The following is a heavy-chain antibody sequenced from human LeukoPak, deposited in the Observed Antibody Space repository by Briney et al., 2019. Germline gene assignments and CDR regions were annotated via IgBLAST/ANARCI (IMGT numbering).Heavy chain of an antibody. Sequence: SETLSLTCTVSGGSISSGGYYWSWIRQHPGRGLEWIGYIYYSGSTYYNPSLKSRVTISVDTSKNQFSLKLSSVTAADTAVYYCAREGYYYDSSGYPWGQGTLVTVSS. CDR1: GGSISSGGYY. CDR3: AREGYYYDSSGYP. V-gene: IGHV4-31*03. J-gene: IGHJ5*02. D-gene: IGHD3-22*01. CDR2: IYYSGST.